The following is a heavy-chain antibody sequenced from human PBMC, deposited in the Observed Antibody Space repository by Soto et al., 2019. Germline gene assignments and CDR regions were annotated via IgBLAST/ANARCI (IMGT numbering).Heavy chain of an antibody. CDR1: GFTFSSYA. J-gene: IGHJ4*02. D-gene: IGHD3-9*01. V-gene: IGHV3-23*01. CDR2: ISGSGGST. CDR3: AKHPVRYFDWSEPFDY. Sequence: PGGSLRLSCAASGFTFSSYAMSWVRQAPGKGLEWVSAISGSGGSTYYADSVKGRFTISRDNSKNTLYLQMNSLRAEDTAVYYCAKHPVRYFDWSEPFDYWGQGTLVTVSS.